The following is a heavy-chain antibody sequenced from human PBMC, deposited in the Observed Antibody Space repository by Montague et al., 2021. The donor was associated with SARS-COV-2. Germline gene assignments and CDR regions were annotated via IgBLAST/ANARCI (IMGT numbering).Heavy chain of an antibody. D-gene: IGHD6-6*01. V-gene: IGHV4-34*01. CDR3: ARGVRQLGVRYYYYYIDV. Sequence: SETLSLTCNVAGGSMSGYNWSWIRQPPGKGLEWIGEINHSGSTNYNPSLKSRVTISMDTSKNQFSLKLSSVTAADTAVYYCARGVRQLGVRYYYYYIDVWDKGTTVTVSS. J-gene: IGHJ6*03. CDR2: INHSGST. CDR1: GGSMSGYN.